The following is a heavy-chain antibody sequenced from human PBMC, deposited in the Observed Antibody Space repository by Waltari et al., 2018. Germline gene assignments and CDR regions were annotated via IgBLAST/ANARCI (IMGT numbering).Heavy chain of an antibody. D-gene: IGHD3-10*01. CDR1: GYTFPNYD. CDR2: MNPKNGNT. V-gene: IGHV1-8*01. Sequence: QVLLVQSGAELKTPGASVKVSCKASGYTFPNYDINWLRQATGQGLEWVGWMNPKNGNTLYAQKCQGRVTLTRDNSINTAYMELTSLTSDDTGVYYCARGLGSNSWYGAHFWGQGTLVTVAS. J-gene: IGHJ4*02. CDR3: ARGLGSNSWYGAHF.